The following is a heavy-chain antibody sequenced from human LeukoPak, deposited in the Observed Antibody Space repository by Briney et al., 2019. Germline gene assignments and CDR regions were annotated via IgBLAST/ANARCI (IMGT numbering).Heavy chain of an antibody. CDR1: GFTFSSYA. Sequence: PGGSLRLSCAASGFTFSSYAMHWVRQAPGKGLEWVAVISYDGSNKYYADSVKGRFTISRDNSKNTLYLQMNSLRAEDTAVYYCARGYYDYVWGSYPLWGQGTLVTVSS. D-gene: IGHD3-16*02. J-gene: IGHJ4*02. V-gene: IGHV3-30-3*01. CDR3: ARGYYDYVWGSYPL. CDR2: ISYDGSNK.